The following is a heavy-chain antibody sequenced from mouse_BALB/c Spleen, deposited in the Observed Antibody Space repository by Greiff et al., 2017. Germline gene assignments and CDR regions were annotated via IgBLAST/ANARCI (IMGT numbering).Heavy chain of an antibody. D-gene: IGHD1-1*01. J-gene: IGHJ2*01. V-gene: IGHV5-6-3*01. Sequence: EVKLVESGGGLVQPGGSLKLSCAASGFTFSSYGMSWVRQTPDKRLELVATINSNGGSTYYPDSVKGRFTISRDNAKNTLYLQMSSLKSEDTAMYYCARDTYGSSFLDYWGQGTTLTVSS. CDR3: ARDTYGSSFLDY. CDR1: GFTFSSYG. CDR2: INSNGGST.